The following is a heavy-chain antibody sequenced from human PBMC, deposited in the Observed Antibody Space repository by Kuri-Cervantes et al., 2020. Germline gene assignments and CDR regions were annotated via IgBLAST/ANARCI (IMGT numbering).Heavy chain of an antibody. J-gene: IGHJ4*02. V-gene: IGHV3-30*07. D-gene: IGHD4-23*01. CDR2: IWYDGSNK. Sequence: GGSLRLSCAASGFTFSSYAMHWVRQAPGKGLEWVAVIWYDGSNKYYTDSVKGRFTISRDNSKNTLYLQMNSLRAEDTAVYYCARVVSQAGQFDYWGQGTLVTVSS. CDR3: ARVVSQAGQFDY. CDR1: GFTFSSYA.